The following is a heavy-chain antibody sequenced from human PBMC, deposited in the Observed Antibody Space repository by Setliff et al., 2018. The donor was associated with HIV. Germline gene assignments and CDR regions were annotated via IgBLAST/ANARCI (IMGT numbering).Heavy chain of an antibody. CDR3: ARLGYCSRTTRYGYYHMDV. Sequence: PSETLSLTCAVSGGSISSHYWSWIRQPPGKGLEWIGYIYSSGSTKYHPSLKSRLTISVDTSKKQFSLKLSSVTAADTAVYYCARLGYCSRTTRYGYYHMDVWGKGTTVTVSS. D-gene: IGHD2-2*01. CDR2: IYSSGST. CDR1: GGSISSHY. J-gene: IGHJ6*03. V-gene: IGHV4-4*08.